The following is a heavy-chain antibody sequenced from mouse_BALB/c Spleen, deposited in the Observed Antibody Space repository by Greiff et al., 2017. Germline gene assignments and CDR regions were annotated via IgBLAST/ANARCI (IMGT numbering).Heavy chain of an antibody. D-gene: IGHD2-3*01. CDR3: ARDRGTSYDCYPSFAY. J-gene: IGHJ3*01. Sequence: EVKLMESGGGLVQPGGSLKLSCAASGFTFSSYGMSWVRQTPDKRLELVATINSNGGSTYYPDSVKGRFTISRDNAKNTLYLQMSSLKSEDTAMYDCARDRGTSYDCYPSFAYWGQGTLVTVSA. CDR1: GFTFSSYG. CDR2: INSNGGST. V-gene: IGHV5-6-3*01.